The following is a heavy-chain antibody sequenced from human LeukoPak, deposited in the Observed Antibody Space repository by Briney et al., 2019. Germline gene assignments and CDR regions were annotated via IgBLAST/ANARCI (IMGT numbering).Heavy chain of an antibody. V-gene: IGHV1-2*02. CDR1: GYTFTRYY. CDR3: AGDNTELMWIQPYFDY. D-gene: IGHD5-18*01. Sequence: ASVKVSCKASGYTFTRYYMHWVRQAPGQGLEWMGWINPNSGGTNYAQKFQGRVTMTRDTSISTAYMELSRLRSDDTAVYYCAGDNTELMWIQPYFDYWGQGTLVTVSS. J-gene: IGHJ4*02. CDR2: INPNSGGT.